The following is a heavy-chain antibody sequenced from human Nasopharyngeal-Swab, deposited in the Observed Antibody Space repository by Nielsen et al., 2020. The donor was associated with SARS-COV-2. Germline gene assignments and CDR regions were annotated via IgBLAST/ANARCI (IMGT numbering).Heavy chain of an antibody. J-gene: IGHJ6*02. D-gene: IGHD3-10*01. CDR2: IVVGSGNT. V-gene: IGHV1-58*01. Sequence: SVKVSCKASGFTFTSSAVQWVRQARGQRLEWIGWIVVGSGNTNYAQKFQGRVTITRDMSTSTAYMELSSLRSEDTAVYYCAAEPYYYGSGSYYNVHYYYGMDVWGQGTTVTVSS. CDR1: GFTFTSSA. CDR3: AAEPYYYGSGSYYNVHYYYGMDV.